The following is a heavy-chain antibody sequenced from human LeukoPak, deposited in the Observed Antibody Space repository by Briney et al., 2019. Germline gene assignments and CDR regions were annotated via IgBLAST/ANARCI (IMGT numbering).Heavy chain of an antibody. D-gene: IGHD3-10*01. CDR2: IFHSAST. CDR1: GGSITSYY. V-gene: IGHV4-59*04. J-gene: IGHJ4*02. Sequence: SETLSLTCAVSGGSITSYYWSWIRQPPGKGLEWIGYIFHSASTYHNLSLSLDRSKNQFSLKMTSVTAADTAVYYCASGSGRYFDYWGQGTLVTVSS. CDR3: ASGSGRYFDY.